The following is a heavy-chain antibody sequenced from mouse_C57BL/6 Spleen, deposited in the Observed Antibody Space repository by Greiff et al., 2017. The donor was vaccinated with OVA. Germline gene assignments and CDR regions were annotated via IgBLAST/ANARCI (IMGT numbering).Heavy chain of an antibody. CDR3: ARGDYYGSSSYYFDC. V-gene: IGHV1-50*01. D-gene: IGHD1-1*01. CDR1: GYTFTSYW. CDR2: IDHSDSYT. Sequence: QVQLQQPGAELVKPGASVKLSCKASGYTFTSYWMQWVKQRPGQGLEWIGEIDHSDSYTNYNQKFKGKATLTVDTSSSTAYMQLSSLTSEDSAVYYCARGDYYGSSSYYFDCWGQGTTLTVSS. J-gene: IGHJ2*01.